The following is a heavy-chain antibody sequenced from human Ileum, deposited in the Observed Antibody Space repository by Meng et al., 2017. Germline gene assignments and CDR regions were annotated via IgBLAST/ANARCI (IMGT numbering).Heavy chain of an antibody. CDR3: ARSGVTTVTYLD. CDR1: GGSFSTYY. Sequence: QGQRTQRGPGLLRPSETLSLTWAIGGGSFSTYYWSWIRQPPGKGLEWIGEISRSGTTNYNPSLKSRVTISVDTSKNQFSLTVTSVTAADSALYYCARSGVTTVTYLDWGQGTLVTVSS. J-gene: IGHJ4*02. V-gene: IGHV4-34*01. CDR2: ISRSGTT. D-gene: IGHD4-11*01.